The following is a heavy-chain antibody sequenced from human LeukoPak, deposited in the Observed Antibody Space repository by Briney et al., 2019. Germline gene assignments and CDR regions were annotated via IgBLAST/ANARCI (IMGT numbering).Heavy chain of an antibody. D-gene: IGHD6-6*01. CDR1: GYTFSNYN. CDR3: ARGYSSSSGGDYYYYMDV. J-gene: IGHJ6*03. CDR2: VNPSGDST. V-gene: IGHV1-46*01. Sequence: ASVKVSCKASGYTFSNYNIHWLRQAPGQGLEWMGIVNPSGDSTNYAQNFQGRVTMTGDTSTSTVYMELSRLRSDDTAVYYCARGYSSSSGGDYYYYMDVWGKGTTVTVSS.